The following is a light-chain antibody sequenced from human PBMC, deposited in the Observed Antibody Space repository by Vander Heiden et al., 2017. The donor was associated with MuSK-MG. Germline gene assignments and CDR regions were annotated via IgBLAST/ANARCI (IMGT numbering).Light chain of an antibody. V-gene: IGKV1-39*01. J-gene: IGKJ2*01. CDR3: QQSDNTPHT. CDR2: AAS. Sequence: DIQMPQSPSSLSASVGDRVTITCRASQSVSNYLNWYQQKPGKAPILLIYAASSFHSGVPSRFSGSGSGTDFTLTISRLQPEDFATYYCQQSDNTPHTFGQGTKLEIK. CDR1: QSVSNY.